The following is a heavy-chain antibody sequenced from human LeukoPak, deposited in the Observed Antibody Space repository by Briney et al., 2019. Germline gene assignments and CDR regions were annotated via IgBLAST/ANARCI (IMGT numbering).Heavy chain of an antibody. CDR2: IIPIFGTT. V-gene: IGHV1-69*05. D-gene: IGHD5-12*01. Sequence: SVKVSCKASGGTSSSHAISWVRQAPGQGLEWVGGIIPIFGTTNYAQKFQGRVTITTDESTSTGYMELRSLRSDDTAVCYCARGDSGYDYGFDNWGQGTLVTVSS. CDR3: ARGDSGYDYGFDN. J-gene: IGHJ4*02. CDR1: GGTSSSHA.